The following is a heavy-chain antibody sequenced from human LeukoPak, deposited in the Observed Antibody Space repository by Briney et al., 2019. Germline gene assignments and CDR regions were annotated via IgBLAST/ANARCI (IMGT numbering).Heavy chain of an antibody. D-gene: IGHD6-6*01. V-gene: IGHV3-53*01. CDR3: ARDAANSIAACYDY. Sequence: LTGGSLRLSCAASGFAVSSNYMSWVRQAPGKGLEWVSVVYSGDNTYYAASVRGRFTISRDNSKNTLYLRMNSLRPEDTAVYFCARDAANSIAACYDYWGQGTLVTVSS. CDR2: VYSGDNT. CDR1: GFAVSSNY. J-gene: IGHJ4*02.